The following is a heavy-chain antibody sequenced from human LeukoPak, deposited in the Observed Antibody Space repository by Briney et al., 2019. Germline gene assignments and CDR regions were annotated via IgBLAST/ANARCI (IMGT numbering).Heavy chain of an antibody. Sequence: SETLSLTCAVYGGSFSGYYWSWIRQPPGKGLEWIGEINHSGSTNYNPSLKSRATISVDTSKNQFSLKLSSVTAADTAVYYCARGRELLRYFDWLPQFDYWGQGTLVTVSS. V-gene: IGHV4-34*01. CDR2: INHSGST. CDR1: GGSFSGYY. D-gene: IGHD3-9*01. J-gene: IGHJ4*02. CDR3: ARGRELLRYFDWLPQFDY.